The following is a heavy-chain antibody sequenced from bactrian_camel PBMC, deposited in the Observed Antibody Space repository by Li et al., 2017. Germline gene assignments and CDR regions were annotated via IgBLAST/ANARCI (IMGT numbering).Heavy chain of an antibody. CDR3: VRDLMGRSCY. V-gene: IGHV3S40*01. J-gene: IGHJ4*01. Sequence: DVQLVESGGGSVQAGGSLRLSCATSPLPTSRYCLAWFRQAPGKEREWVSSINTSEETDYADSVAGRFTASRDNAKNTVYLRMNSLKPDDTAVYYCVRDLMGRSCYWGQGTQVTVSS. D-gene: IGHD3*01. CDR2: INTSEET. CDR1: PLPTSRYC.